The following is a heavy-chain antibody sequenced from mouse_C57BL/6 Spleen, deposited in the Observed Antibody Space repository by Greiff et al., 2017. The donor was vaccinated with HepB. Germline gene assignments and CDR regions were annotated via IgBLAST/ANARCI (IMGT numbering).Heavy chain of an antibody. Sequence: QVQLQQSGAELVKPGASVKMSCKASGYTFTSYWITWVKQRPGQGLEWIGDIYPGSGSTNYNEKFKSKATLTVDTSSSTAYMQLSSLTSEDSAVYYCARRIDYHYYAMDYWGQGTSVTVSS. V-gene: IGHV1-55*01. CDR1: GYTFTSYW. J-gene: IGHJ4*01. CDR3: ARRIDYHYYAMDY. CDR2: IYPGSGST. D-gene: IGHD2-4*01.